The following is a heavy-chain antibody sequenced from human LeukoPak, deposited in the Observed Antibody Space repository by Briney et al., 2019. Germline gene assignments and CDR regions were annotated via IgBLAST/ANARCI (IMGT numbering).Heavy chain of an antibody. CDR3: ARDMSPYGGSRYYYYYGMDV. J-gene: IGHJ6*02. CDR1: GFTFSSYA. D-gene: IGHD4-23*01. V-gene: IGHV3-30-3*01. CDR2: ISYDGSNK. Sequence: GRSLRLSYAASGFTFSSYAMHWVRQAPGKGLEWVAVISYDGSNKYYADSVKGRFTISRDNSKNTLYLQMNSLRAEDTAVYYCARDMSPYGGSRYYYYYGMDVWGQGTTVTVSS.